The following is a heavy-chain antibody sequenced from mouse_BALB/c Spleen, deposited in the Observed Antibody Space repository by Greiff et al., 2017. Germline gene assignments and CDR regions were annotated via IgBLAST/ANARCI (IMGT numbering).Heavy chain of an antibody. J-gene: IGHJ1*01. CDR3: ARHGDYYYGSSYDFDV. CDR2: ISSGGSYT. D-gene: IGHD1-1*01. Sequence: EVQLVESGGDLVKPGGSLKLSCAASGFTFSSYGMSWVRQTPDKRLEWVATISSGGSYTYYPDSVKGRFTISRDNAKNTLYLQMSSLKSEDTAMYYCARHGDYYYGSSYDFDVWGAGTTVTVSS. V-gene: IGHV5-6*01. CDR1: GFTFSSYG.